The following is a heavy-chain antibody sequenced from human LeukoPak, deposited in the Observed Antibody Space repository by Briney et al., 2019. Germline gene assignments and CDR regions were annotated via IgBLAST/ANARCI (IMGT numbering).Heavy chain of an antibody. J-gene: IGHJ5*02. CDR2: INPNSGGT. CDR3: ATLRKYSSSRYIWFDP. Sequence: GASVKVSCKASGYTFTGYYMHWVRQAPGQGLEWMGWINPNSGGTNYAQKFQGRVTMTRDTSISTAYMELSSLRSEDTAVYYCATLRKYSSSRYIWFDPWGQGTLVTVSS. V-gene: IGHV1-2*02. CDR1: GYTFTGYY. D-gene: IGHD6-13*01.